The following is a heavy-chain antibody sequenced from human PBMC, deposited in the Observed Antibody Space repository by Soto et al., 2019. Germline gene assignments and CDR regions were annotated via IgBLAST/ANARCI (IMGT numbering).Heavy chain of an antibody. CDR3: ARGYYESSGYPSYFDY. D-gene: IGHD3-22*01. CDR1: GYRFTSYW. Sequence: GESLKISCKGSGYRFTSYWIGWVRQMPGKGLEWMGIIYPGDSDTRYSPSFQGQVTISVDKSISTAYLQWSSLKALDTAMYYCARGYYESSGYPSYFDYWGQGTLVTVSS. J-gene: IGHJ4*02. V-gene: IGHV5-51*01. CDR2: IYPGDSDT.